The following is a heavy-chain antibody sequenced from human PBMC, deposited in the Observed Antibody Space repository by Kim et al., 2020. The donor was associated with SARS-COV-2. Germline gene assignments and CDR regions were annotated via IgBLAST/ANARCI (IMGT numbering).Heavy chain of an antibody. J-gene: IGHJ3*02. V-gene: IGHV4-39*01. Sequence: SETLSLTCTVSGGSISSSNYYWGWLRQPPGQGLEWIGYIYYSGNTYSNPSLKSRVTVSVDTSKNQFSLKLSSVTAADTAVYYCARTIAGRPEAFDIWGQGTMVTVSS. CDR2: IYYSGNT. CDR1: GGSISSSNYY. CDR3: ARTIAGRPEAFDI. D-gene: IGHD6-6*01.